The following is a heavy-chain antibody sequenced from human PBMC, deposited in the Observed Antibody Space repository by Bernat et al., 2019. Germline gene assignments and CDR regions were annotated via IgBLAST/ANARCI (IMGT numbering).Heavy chain of an antibody. CDR1: GFTVSTNY. Sequence: EVQLVESGGGLIQPGGSLRLSCAASGFTVSTNYMTWVRQAPGRGLEWVSVIFSVGDTYYTESVKGRFTISRDNSKNTVYLQMNNLRAEDTAVYYCAKTPTTVTTYWYFEFWGSGTLVSVSS. CDR2: IFSVGDT. D-gene: IGHD4-17*01. J-gene: IGHJ2*01. V-gene: IGHV3-53*01. CDR3: AKTPTTVTTYWYFEF.